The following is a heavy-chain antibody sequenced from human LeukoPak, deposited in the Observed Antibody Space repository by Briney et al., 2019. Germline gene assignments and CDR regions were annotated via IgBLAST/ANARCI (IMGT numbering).Heavy chain of an antibody. J-gene: IGHJ3*02. CDR2: IYHSGNT. Sequence: PSETLSLTCTVSGGSINSGGYYWSWIRQPPGKGLEWIGYIYHSGNTYYNPSLKSRVTISVDRSKNQFSLKLSSVTAADTAVYYCAREKPEDIVVVPAAIGNAFDIWGQGTVVTVSS. D-gene: IGHD2-2*01. CDR1: GGSINSGGYY. CDR3: AREKPEDIVVVPAAIGNAFDI. V-gene: IGHV4-30-2*01.